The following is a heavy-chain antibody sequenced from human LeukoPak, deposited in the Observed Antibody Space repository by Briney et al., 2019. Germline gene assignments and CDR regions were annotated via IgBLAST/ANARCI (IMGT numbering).Heavy chain of an antibody. J-gene: IGHJ6*03. D-gene: IGHD6-6*01. CDR3: ARDRSDSSSSEDPDYYYYMDV. CDR2: IYTSGST. V-gene: IGHV4-4*07. Sequence: SETLSLTCTVSGGSISSYYWSWIRQPAGKGLEWIGRIYTSGSTNYNPSLKSRVTMSVDTSKNQFSLKLSSVTAADTAVYYCARDRSDSSSSEDPDYYYYMDVWGKGTTVTVSS. CDR1: GGSISSYY.